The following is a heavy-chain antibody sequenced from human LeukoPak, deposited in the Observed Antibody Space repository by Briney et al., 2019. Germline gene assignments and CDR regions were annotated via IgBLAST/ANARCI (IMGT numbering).Heavy chain of an antibody. V-gene: IGHV4-34*01. D-gene: IGHD3-10*01. CDR3: ARNRADGSGTYYERNPLNFDS. CDR2: INHSGST. J-gene: IGHJ4*01. CDR1: TGSLSGYY. Sequence: SETLSLTCAVYTGSLSGYYWTWIRQPPRKGLEWIGEINHSGSTNCNPSPKSRITLSVDTSKNQFSLKVGSVTAADTAIYYCARNRADGSGTYYERNPLNFDSWGQGTLVTVSS.